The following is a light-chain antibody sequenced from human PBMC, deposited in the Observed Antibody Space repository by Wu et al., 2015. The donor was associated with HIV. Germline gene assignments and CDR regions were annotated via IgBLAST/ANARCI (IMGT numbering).Light chain of an antibody. CDR1: QNIGTW. J-gene: IGKJ1*01. V-gene: IGKV1-5*03. CDR3: QQYNYFYAT. Sequence: IQMTQSPSSLSASVGDRVTITCRASQNIGTWLAWYQQKTGKAPKLLIYKTSTLESGVPSRFSGSGSGTNFTLIISSLQPDDFATYYCQQYNYFYATFGQGTKVEIK. CDR2: KTS.